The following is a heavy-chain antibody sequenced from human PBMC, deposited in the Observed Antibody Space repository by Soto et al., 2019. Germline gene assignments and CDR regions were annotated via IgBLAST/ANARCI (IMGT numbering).Heavy chain of an antibody. CDR3: ARVGLTGDLDAFDI. CDR2: INPNSGGT. J-gene: IGHJ3*02. Sequence: ASVKVSCKASGYTFTGYYMHWARQAPGQGLEWMGWINPNSGGTNYAQKFQGWVTMTRDTSISTAYMELSRLRSDDTAVYYCARVGLTGDLDAFDIWGQGTMVTVSS. D-gene: IGHD7-27*01. V-gene: IGHV1-2*04. CDR1: GYTFTGYY.